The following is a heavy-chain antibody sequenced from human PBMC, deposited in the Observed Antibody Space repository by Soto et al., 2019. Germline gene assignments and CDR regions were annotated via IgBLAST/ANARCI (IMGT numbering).Heavy chain of an antibody. J-gene: IGHJ4*02. CDR1: GFTFSDYA. CDR3: GRGGFSTNWRFDY. V-gene: IGHV3-33*01. D-gene: IGHD6-13*01. Sequence: QVQLVESGGSVVQPGRSLRLSRAASGFTFSDYAMHWVRQAPGKGLEWVASIWFDGATKYYADSVKGRFTISRDNSKNTVYLQMNSLRAEDSALYHCGRGGFSTNWRFDYWGQGTLVAVSS. CDR2: IWFDGATK.